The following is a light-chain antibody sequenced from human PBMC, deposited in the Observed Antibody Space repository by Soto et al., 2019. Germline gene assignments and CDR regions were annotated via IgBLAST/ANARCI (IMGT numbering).Light chain of an antibody. J-gene: IGLJ1*01. CDR2: EVS. CDR3: TSYTSSTTLDV. Sequence: QSALAQPASVSGSPGQSITISCTGTSSDVGGYNYVSWYLQHPGKAPKLMIYEVSNRPSGVSNRFSGSKSGHTASLTISGLQSEDEADYFCTSYTSSTTLDVFGTGTKVTVL. CDR1: SSDVGGYNY. V-gene: IGLV2-14*01.